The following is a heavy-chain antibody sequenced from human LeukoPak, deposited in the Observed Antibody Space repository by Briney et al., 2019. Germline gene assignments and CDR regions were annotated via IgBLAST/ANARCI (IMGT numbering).Heavy chain of an antibody. D-gene: IGHD1-26*01. CDR3: ARESHVSREDS. CDR1: GYTFTSYG. J-gene: IGHJ4*02. Sequence: ASVKVSCKASGYTFTSYGVSWVRQAPGQGLEWVGWISANNGDTDYAQKFQARVTMTTDTSTSTAYMELRSLRSDDTAVYYCARESHVSREDSWGQGTLVTVSS. CDR2: ISANNGDT. V-gene: IGHV1-18*01.